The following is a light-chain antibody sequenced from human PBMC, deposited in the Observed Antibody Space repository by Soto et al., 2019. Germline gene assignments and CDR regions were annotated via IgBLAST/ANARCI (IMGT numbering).Light chain of an antibody. V-gene: IGKV1-5*01. CDR1: QSISSW. J-gene: IGKJ1*01. Sequence: DIQMTQSPSTLSASAGDRVTITCRASQSISSWLAWYQQKPGKAPKLLIYDASSLESGVPSRFSGSGSGTEFTLTISSLQPDDFATYYRQQYNSYSGTFGQGTKVDIK. CDR3: QQYNSYSGT. CDR2: DAS.